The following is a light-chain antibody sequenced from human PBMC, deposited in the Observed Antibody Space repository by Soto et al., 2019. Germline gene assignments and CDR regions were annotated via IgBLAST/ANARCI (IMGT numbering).Light chain of an antibody. CDR1: SSYVVGYNY. V-gene: IGLV2-14*01. Sequence: QSALTQPASVSWSPGQSITISCTGTSSYVVGYNYVSWYQQHPGKAPKLIIYEVSNRPSGVSNHFSGSKSGNTASLTISGLQAEEEADYYSSSYTRXSTYGFGTGTKXTXL. J-gene: IGLJ1*01. CDR3: SSYTRXSTYG. CDR2: EVS.